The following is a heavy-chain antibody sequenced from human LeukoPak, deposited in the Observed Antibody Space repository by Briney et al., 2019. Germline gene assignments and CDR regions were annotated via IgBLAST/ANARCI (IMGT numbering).Heavy chain of an antibody. CDR2: FDPEDGET. CDR3: ATENPLSGSSYFDY. D-gene: IGHD1-26*01. CDR1: GYTLTELS. V-gene: IGHV1-24*01. J-gene: IGHJ4*02. Sequence: VASVKVSCKVSGYTLTELSMHWVRQAPGKGLEWMGGFDPEDGETIYAQKFQGRVTMTEDTSTVTAYMELSSLRSEDTAVYYCATENPLSGSSYFDYWGQGTLVTVSS.